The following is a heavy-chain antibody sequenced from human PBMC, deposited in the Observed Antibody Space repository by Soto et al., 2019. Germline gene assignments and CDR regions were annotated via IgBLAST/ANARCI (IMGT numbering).Heavy chain of an antibody. CDR1: GGRFGSYA. V-gene: IGHV1-69*13. J-gene: IGHJ4*02. Sequence: SVKVSCKASGGRFGSYAMSWVLQAPGQGLEWMGGIIPIFGTANYAQKFQGRVTITADESTSTAYMELSSLRSEDTAVYYCARSYYYGSGSYYRTFDYWGQGTLVPVSS. CDR3: ARSYYYGSGSYYRTFDY. CDR2: IIPIFGTA. D-gene: IGHD3-10*01.